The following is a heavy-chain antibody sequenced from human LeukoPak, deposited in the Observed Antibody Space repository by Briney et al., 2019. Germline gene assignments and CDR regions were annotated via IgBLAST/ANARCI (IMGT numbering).Heavy chain of an antibody. D-gene: IGHD6-19*01. V-gene: IGHV3-21*01. CDR3: ARVPAESSGWSGWSLDAFDI. CDR1: GFTFSSYS. Sequence: GGSLRLSCAVSGFTFSSYSMNWVRQAPGKGLEWVSSISSSSSYIYYADSVKGRFTISRDNAKNSLYLQMNSLRAEDTAVYYCARVPAESSGWSGWSLDAFDIWGQGTMVTVSS. CDR2: ISSSSSYI. J-gene: IGHJ3*02.